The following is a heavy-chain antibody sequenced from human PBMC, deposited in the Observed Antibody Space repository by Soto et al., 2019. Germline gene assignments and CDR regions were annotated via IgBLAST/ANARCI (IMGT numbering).Heavy chain of an antibody. CDR1: GYTFTSYA. J-gene: IGHJ4*02. CDR2: INAGNGNT. D-gene: IGHD3-3*01. V-gene: IGHV1-3*01. Sequence: QVQLVQSGAEVKKPGASVKVSCKASGYTFTSYAMHWVRQAPGQRLEWMGWINAGNGNTKYSQKFQGRVTITRDTSASTAYMELSSVRSEDTAVYYCARGSRGSVEYYDFWSGYHDIFDYWGQGTLVTVSS. CDR3: ARGSRGSVEYYDFWSGYHDIFDY.